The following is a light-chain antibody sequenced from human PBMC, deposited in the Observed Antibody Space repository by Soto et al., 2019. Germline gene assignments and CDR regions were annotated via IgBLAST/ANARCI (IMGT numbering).Light chain of an antibody. V-gene: IGLV2-23*02. J-gene: IGLJ3*02. CDR1: SSDVETDNL. CDR2: EVT. CDR3: CSHSKSGTFEWV. Sequence: QSALTQPASVSGSPGQSITISCTGISSDVETDNLVSWYQQHPGEAPQLIIYEVTKRPSGVSDRFSGSKSGNTASLTISGLQADDEADYSCCSHSKSGTFEWVFGGGTKLTVL.